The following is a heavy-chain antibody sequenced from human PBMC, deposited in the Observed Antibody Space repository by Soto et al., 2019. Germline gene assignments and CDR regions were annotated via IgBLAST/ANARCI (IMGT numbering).Heavy chain of an antibody. CDR1: GGSCSGYY. CDR2: INHSGST. V-gene: IGHV4-34*01. Sequence: NPSETLSLTCAVYGGSCSGYYWSWIRQPPGKGLEWIGEINHSGSTNYNPSLKSRVTISVDTSKNQFSLKLSSVTAADTAVYYCARRSGWAFDIWGQGTMVTVS. CDR3: ARRSGWAFDI. J-gene: IGHJ3*02.